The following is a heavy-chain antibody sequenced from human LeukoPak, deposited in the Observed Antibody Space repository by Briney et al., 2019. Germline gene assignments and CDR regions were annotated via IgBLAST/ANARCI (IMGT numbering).Heavy chain of an antibody. Sequence: GASVKVSCKASGDTFTNYDIMWVRQATGQGPEWMGWMNSNSGNTGYAQKFQGRVTMTRDTSINTAYMELHSLTSEDTAVYYCARGRGGTVVRGYLDYWGQGTLVTVSS. CDR3: ARGRGGTVVRGYLDY. D-gene: IGHD3-10*01. CDR1: GDTFTNYD. CDR2: MNSNSGNT. J-gene: IGHJ4*02. V-gene: IGHV1-8*01.